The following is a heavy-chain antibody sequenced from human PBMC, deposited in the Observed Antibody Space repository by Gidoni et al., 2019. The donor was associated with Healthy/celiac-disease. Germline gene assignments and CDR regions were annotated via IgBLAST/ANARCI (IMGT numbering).Heavy chain of an antibody. CDR1: GGSFSGYY. J-gene: IGHJ3*02. CDR3: ARRVRSRIRVAFDI. Sequence: QVQLQQWGAGLLKPSETLSLTCAVYGGSFSGYYWSWIRQPPGKELEWIGEINHSGSTNYNPSLKSRVTISVDTSKNQFSLKLSSVTAADTAVYYCARRVRSRIRVAFDIWGQGTMVTVSS. V-gene: IGHV4-34*01. D-gene: IGHD2-15*01. CDR2: INHSGST.